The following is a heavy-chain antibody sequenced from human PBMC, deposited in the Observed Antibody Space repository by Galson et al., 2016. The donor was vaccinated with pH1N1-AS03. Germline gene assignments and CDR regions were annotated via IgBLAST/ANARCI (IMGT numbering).Heavy chain of an antibody. V-gene: IGHV3-9*01. CDR1: GFIFDDYG. Sequence: SLRLSCAASGFIFDDYGMHWVRQAPGKGLEWVAGITKQSGGIHYADSVKGRCSISRDNARNTLQLQLSSLSVEDTALYYCVKDGGGSLYYFDRWGQGTLVTVS. J-gene: IGHJ4*02. CDR2: ITKQSGGI. D-gene: IGHD3-16*01. CDR3: VKDGGGSLYYFDR.